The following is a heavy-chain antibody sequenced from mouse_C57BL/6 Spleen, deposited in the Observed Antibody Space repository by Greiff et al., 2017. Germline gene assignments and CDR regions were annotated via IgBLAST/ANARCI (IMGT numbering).Heavy chain of an antibody. D-gene: IGHD4-1*01. Sequence: EVKLMESGPGLVKPSQSLSLTCSVTGYSITSGYYWNWIRQFPGNKLEWMGYISYDGSNNYNPSLKNRISITRDTSKNQFFLKLNSVTTEDTATYYCARDTGTWGYFDVWGTGTTVTVSS. V-gene: IGHV3-6*01. CDR3: ARDTGTWGYFDV. J-gene: IGHJ1*03. CDR1: GYSITSGYY. CDR2: ISYDGSN.